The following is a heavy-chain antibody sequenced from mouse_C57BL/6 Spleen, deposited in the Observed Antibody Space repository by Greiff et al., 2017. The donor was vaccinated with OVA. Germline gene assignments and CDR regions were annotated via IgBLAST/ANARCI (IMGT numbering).Heavy chain of an antibody. Sequence: EVQRVESGPGLVKPSQSLSLTCSVTGYSITSGYYWNWIRQFPGNKLGWMGYISYDGSNNYNPSLKNRISITRDTSKNQFFLKLNSVTTEDTATYYCARDDPYYFDYWGQGTTLTVSS. J-gene: IGHJ2*01. V-gene: IGHV3-6*01. CDR3: ARDDPYYFDY. CDR2: ISYDGSN. CDR1: GYSITSGYY.